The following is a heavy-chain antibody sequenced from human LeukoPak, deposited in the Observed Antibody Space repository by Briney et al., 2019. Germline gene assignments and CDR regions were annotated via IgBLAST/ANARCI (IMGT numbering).Heavy chain of an antibody. J-gene: IGHJ6*03. CDR3: AKASWSAYYMDV. V-gene: IGHV1-2*02. CDR2: INPNSGGT. D-gene: IGHD6-13*01. Sequence: ASVKVSCKASGYTFTGYYMHWVRQAPGQGLEWMGWINPNSGGTNYAQKFQGRVTMTRDTSISTAYMELSRLRSDDTAVYYCAKASWSAYYMDVWGKGTTVTVSS. CDR1: GYTFTGYY.